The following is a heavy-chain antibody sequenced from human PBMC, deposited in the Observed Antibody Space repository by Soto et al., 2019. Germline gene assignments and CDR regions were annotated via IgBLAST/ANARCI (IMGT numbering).Heavy chain of an antibody. CDR2: IYEYGAT. V-gene: IGHV4-30-2*01. CDR1: GGSISSGGYC. Sequence: QLQLQESGSGLVKPSQTLSLTCAVSGGSISSGGYCWSWIRQPPGKGLEWIGYIYEYGATSYSPSIKSRVTMSIDRSKNQFSLKLNSVNAADTAVYYCARGTDTAELFYFDDWGQGTLVTVSS. D-gene: IGHD2-2*01. CDR3: ARGTDTAELFYFDD. J-gene: IGHJ4*02.